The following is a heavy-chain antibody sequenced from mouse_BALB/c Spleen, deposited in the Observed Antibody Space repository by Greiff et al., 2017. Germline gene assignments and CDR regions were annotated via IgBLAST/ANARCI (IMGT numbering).Heavy chain of an antibody. Sequence: EVKLMESGPGLVKPSQSLSLTCSVTGYSITSGYYWNWIRQFPGNKLEWMGYISYDGSNNYNPSLKNRISITRDTSRNQFFLKLNSVTTEDTATYNCAREGNYDGYFYAMDYWGQGTSVTVSS. CDR2: ISYDGSN. V-gene: IGHV3-6*02. CDR3: AREGNYDGYFYAMDY. CDR1: GYSITSGYY. J-gene: IGHJ4*01. D-gene: IGHD2-3*01.